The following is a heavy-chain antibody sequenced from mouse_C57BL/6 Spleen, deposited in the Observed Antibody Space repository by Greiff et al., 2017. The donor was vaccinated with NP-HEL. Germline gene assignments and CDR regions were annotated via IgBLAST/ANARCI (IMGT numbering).Heavy chain of an antibody. V-gene: IGHV1-69*01. Sequence: VQLQQPGAELVMPGASVKLSCKASGYTFTSYWMHWVKQRPGQGLEWIGKIDPSDSYTNYNQKFKGKSTLTVDKSSSTAYMQLSSLTSEYSAVYYCARLNGSSSFDYWGQGTTLTVSS. CDR2: IDPSDSYT. D-gene: IGHD1-1*01. J-gene: IGHJ2*01. CDR1: GYTFTSYW. CDR3: ARLNGSSSFDY.